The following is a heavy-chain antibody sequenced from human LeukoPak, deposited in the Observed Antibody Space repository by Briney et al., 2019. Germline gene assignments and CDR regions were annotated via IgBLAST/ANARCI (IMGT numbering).Heavy chain of an antibody. CDR2: ISSRSTYI. D-gene: IGHD3-3*01. V-gene: IGHV3-21*01. CDR3: ARDTIIGSGGYFLDY. Sequence: PGGSLRLSCAASGFTFSDYGMYWVRQAPGKGLEWVSAISSRSTYIYYADSLKGRLTISRDNAKNSLYLQMDSLRAEDTAVYFCARDTIIGSGGYFLDYWGQGALVTVSS. J-gene: IGHJ4*02. CDR1: GFTFSDYG.